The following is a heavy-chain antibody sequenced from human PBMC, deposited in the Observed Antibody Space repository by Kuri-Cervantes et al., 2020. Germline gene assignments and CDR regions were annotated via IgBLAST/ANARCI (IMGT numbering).Heavy chain of an antibody. CDR1: GYTFTKYG. CDR3: ARGPLGSGWYKPDY. D-gene: IGHD6-19*01. CDR2: ISAFDGNT. J-gene: IGHJ4*02. V-gene: IGHV1-18*01. Sequence: ASVKVSCKASGYTFTKYGISWVRQAPGQGLEWMGWISAFDGNTDYAQELQGRVTMTTDTSTSTAYMELRSLRSDDTAVYYYARGPLGSGWYKPDYWGQGTLVTVSS.